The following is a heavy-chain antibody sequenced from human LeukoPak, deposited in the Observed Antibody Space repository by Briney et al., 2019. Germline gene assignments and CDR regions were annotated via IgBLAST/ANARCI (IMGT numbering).Heavy chain of an antibody. D-gene: IGHD4-17*01. CDR2: IWYDGSNK. V-gene: IGHV3-33*01. J-gene: IGHJ3*02. CDR3: SREDYGAFHI. CDR1: GFTFSSYG. Sequence: GGSLRLSCAASGFTFSSYGMHWVRQAPGKGLEWVAVIWYDGSNKYYADSVKGRFTISSDNSKNTVYLQMNSLRAEDTAVYYCSREDYGAFHIWGQGTMVTVSS.